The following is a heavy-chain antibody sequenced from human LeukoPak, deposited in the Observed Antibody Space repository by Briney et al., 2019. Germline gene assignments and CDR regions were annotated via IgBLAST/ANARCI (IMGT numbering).Heavy chain of an antibody. J-gene: IGHJ4*02. CDR2: IYPGDSDT. Sequence: GESLKISCKGSGYSFTSYWIGWVRQMPGKGLEWMGIIYPGDSDTRYSPSFQGQVTISADKSISTAYLQWSSLKASDTAMYYCARSRPDRIAVAGLLDYWGQGTLVTVSS. D-gene: IGHD6-19*01. V-gene: IGHV5-51*01. CDR3: ARSRPDRIAVAGLLDY. CDR1: GYSFTSYW.